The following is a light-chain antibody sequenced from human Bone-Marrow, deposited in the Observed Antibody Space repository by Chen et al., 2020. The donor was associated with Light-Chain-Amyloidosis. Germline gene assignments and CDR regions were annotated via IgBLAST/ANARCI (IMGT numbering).Light chain of an antibody. J-gene: IGKJ3*01. V-gene: IGKV3-20*01. CDR3: QQYATLPFT. CDR1: QTVTSSS. Sequence: EIVLTQSPGTLSLSPGERATLSCGASQTVTSSSLAWFQQKPGQAPRLLMFAISSRATGIPDRFSGSGYGTDFTLTITRLEPEDFAVYYCQQYATLPFTFGPGIKVDIK. CDR2: AIS.